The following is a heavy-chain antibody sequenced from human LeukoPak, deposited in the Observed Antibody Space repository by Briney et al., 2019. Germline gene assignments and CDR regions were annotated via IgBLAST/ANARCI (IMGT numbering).Heavy chain of an antibody. Sequence: GGSLRLSCAVSGFTFSSYGMHWVRQAPGKGLEWVAFIRYDGSNKYYADSVKGRFTISRDNSKNTLYLQMNSLRAEDTVVYYCARPHLRFLEWPRMDVWGKGTTVTVSS. V-gene: IGHV3-30*02. CDR3: ARPHLRFLEWPRMDV. CDR2: IRYDGSNK. D-gene: IGHD3-3*01. CDR1: GFTFSSYG. J-gene: IGHJ6*03.